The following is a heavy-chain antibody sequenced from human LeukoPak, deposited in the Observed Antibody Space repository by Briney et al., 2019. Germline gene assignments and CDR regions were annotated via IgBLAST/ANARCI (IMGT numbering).Heavy chain of an antibody. V-gene: IGHV4-34*01. CDR2: INHSGST. J-gene: IGHJ4*02. CDR3: ARVVVSGIAVAGTVDYFDY. D-gene: IGHD6-19*01. Sequence: SETLSLTCAVYGGSFSGYYWSWIRQPPGKGLEWIGEINHSGSTNYNPSLKSRVNISVDTSKNQFSLKLSSVTAADTAVYYCARVVVSGIAVAGTVDYFDYWGQGTLVTVSS. CDR1: GGSFSGYY.